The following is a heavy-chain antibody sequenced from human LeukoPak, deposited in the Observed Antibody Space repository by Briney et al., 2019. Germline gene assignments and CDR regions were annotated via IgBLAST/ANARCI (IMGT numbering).Heavy chain of an antibody. J-gene: IGHJ5*02. CDR3: AKDPYRVVVATGNYLDP. D-gene: IGHD2-15*01. Sequence: GGSLRLSCAASGFTFSNYGIHWVRQAPGKGLEWVAVISYDGNNKYYADSVKGRFTISRDNSQNMLYLQMNSLRAEDTAMYYCAKDPYRVVVATGNYLDPWGQGTLVTVSS. CDR1: GFTFSNYG. V-gene: IGHV3-30*18. CDR2: ISYDGNNK.